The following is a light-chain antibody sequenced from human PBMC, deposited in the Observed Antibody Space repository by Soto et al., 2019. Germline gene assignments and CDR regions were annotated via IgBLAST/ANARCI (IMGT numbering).Light chain of an antibody. CDR1: QSVGIS. CDR2: DAS. V-gene: IGKV3-11*01. CDR3: HRRSNWPS. Sequence: EIVLTQSPATLSLSPGERATLSCRASQSVGISLAWYQHKPGQAPRLLIYDASYWAIGVPTRVSGSGSGTDFPLSIGSLAPEDVAVYYCHRRSNWPSFGGGTRVEI. J-gene: IGKJ4*01.